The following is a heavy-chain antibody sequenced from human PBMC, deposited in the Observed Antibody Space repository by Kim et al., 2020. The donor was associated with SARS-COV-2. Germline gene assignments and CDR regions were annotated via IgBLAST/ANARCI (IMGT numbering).Heavy chain of an antibody. D-gene: IGHD3-10*01. CDR3: ARDLLPNYYASRNIDY. J-gene: IGHJ4*02. V-gene: IGHV3-21*01. CDR2: IISDNYI. CDR1: GFRFSSYS. Sequence: GGSLRLSCAVSGFRFSSYSMNWVRQAPGKGLEWVSSIISDNYIYYADSVKGRFTISRDSAKNSLYLQMNSLRAEDTALYYCARDLLPNYYASRNIDYWGQGTLVTVSS.